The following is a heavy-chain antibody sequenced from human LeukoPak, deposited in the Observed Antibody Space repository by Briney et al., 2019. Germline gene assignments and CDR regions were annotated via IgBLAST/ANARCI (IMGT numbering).Heavy chain of an antibody. V-gene: IGHV4-39*01. J-gene: IGHJ6*03. CDR2: IYYSGST. CDR3: AARDQSYYYYYMDV. CDR1: GGSISSSSYY. Sequence: SETLSLTCTVSGGSISSSSYYWGWIRQPPGKGLEWIGSIYYSGSTYYNPSLKSQVTISVDTSKNQFSLKLSSVTAADTAVYYCAARDQSYYYYYMDVWGKGTTVTISS.